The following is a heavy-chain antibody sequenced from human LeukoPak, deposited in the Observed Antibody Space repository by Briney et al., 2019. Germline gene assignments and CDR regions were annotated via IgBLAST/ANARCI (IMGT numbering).Heavy chain of an antibody. D-gene: IGHD6-13*01. CDR1: GFTFSNAW. V-gene: IGHV3-15*01. J-gene: IGHJ4*02. CDR2: IKSKTDGGTT. Sequence: PGGSLRLSCAATGFTFSNAWMSWVRQAPGKGLEWVGRIKSKTDGGTTDYAASLKGRFTISRDDSKNTLYLQMNSLKTEDTAVYYCTVSGYSSSWYALGYWGQGTLVTVSS. CDR3: TVSGYSSSWYALGY.